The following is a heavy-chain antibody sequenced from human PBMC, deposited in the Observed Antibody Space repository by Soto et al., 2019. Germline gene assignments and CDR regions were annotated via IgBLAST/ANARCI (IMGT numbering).Heavy chain of an antibody. J-gene: IGHJ6*03. CDR3: ARDQDGSGSYYMDV. CDR2: IYSGGST. V-gene: IGHV3-53*01. CDR1: GFTVSSNY. D-gene: IGHD3-10*01. Sequence: GGSLRLSCAASGFTVSSNYMSWVRQAPGKGLEWVSVIYSGGSTYYADSVKGRFTISRDNSKNTLYRQMNSLRAEDTAVYYCARDQDGSGSYYMDVWGKGTTVTVSS.